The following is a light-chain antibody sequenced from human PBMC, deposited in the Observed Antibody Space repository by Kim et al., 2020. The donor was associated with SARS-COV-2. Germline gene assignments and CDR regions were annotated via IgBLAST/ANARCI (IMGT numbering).Light chain of an antibody. CDR2: GAF. CDR3: QQYGNSYS. Sequence: SLSSGERATLSCRASQSVSGNDLAWYQQRPGQAPTLLIYGAFTRASGVPDRFSGSGSGTDFTLTISRLEPDDFAVYYCQQYGNSYSFGPGTKLEIK. V-gene: IGKV3-20*01. J-gene: IGKJ2*03. CDR1: QSVSGND.